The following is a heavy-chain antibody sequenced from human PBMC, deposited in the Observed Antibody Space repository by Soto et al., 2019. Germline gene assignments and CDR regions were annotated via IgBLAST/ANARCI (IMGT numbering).Heavy chain of an antibody. CDR1: GYTLTELS. J-gene: IGHJ5*02. Sequence: ASVKVSCKVSGYTLTELSMHWVRQAPRKGLEWMGGFDPEDGETIYAQKFQGRVAMTEDTSTDTAYMELSSLRSEDTAVYYCATFCSSTSCHNLLENWFDPWGQGNLVTVSS. V-gene: IGHV1-24*01. CDR2: FDPEDGET. CDR3: ATFCSSTSCHNLLENWFDP. D-gene: IGHD2-2*01.